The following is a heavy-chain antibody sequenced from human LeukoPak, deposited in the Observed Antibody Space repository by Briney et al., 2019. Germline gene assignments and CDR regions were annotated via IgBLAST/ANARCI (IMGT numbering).Heavy chain of an antibody. CDR2: ITGGAIRT. CDR1: GFTFSSYG. CDR3: AKSGSNRFDY. D-gene: IGHD5-24*01. Sequence: PGGTLRLSCAASGFTFSSYGVSWVRQAPGKGLEWVSGITGGAIRTYYADSVKGRFTISRDNSKNTLYLQMNSLRAEDTAVYYCAKSGSNRFDYWGQGALVTVSS. J-gene: IGHJ4*02. V-gene: IGHV3-23*01.